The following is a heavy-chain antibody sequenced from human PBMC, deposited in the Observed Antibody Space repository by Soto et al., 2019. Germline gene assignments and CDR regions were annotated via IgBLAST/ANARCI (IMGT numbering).Heavy chain of an antibody. CDR2: ISANSGNT. CDR1: GYTFINFG. CDR3: ARKTYYYDTSGSPDEAFDI. J-gene: IGHJ3*02. V-gene: IGHV1-18*01. D-gene: IGHD3-22*01. Sequence: ASVKVSCKASGYTFINFGISWVRQAPGQGLEWMGWISANSGNTKFAQKAQGRVTMTTDTSTSTAYMELRSLRSDDTAVYYCARKTYYYDTSGSPDEAFDIWGQGTMVTVSS.